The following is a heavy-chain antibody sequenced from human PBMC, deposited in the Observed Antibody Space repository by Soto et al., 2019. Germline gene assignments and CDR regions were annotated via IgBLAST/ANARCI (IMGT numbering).Heavy chain of an antibody. CDR1: GFTFSDRY. CDR2: IKSKTDGGTT. J-gene: IGHJ4*02. D-gene: IGHD2-21*01. V-gene: IGHV3-15*01. Sequence: QLVESGGGLVQSGGSLRLSCAASGFTFSDRYMDWVRQAPGKGLEWVGRIKSKTDGGTTDYAAPVKGRFTISRDDSKNTLYLQMNSLKTEDTAVYYCTTDRFYGGDDYWGQGTLVTVSS. CDR3: TTDRFYGGDDY.